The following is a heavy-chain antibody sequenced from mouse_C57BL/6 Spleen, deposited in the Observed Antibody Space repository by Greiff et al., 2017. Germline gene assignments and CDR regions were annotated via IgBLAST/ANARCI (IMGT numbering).Heavy chain of an antibody. CDR2: INPYNGGT. CDR1: GYTFTDYY. CDR3: ARRVYDGSFDY. V-gene: IGHV1-19*01. D-gene: IGHD2-3*01. J-gene: IGHJ2*01. Sequence: EVQLQESGPVLVKPGASVKMSCKASGYTFTDYYMNWVKQSHGKSLEWIGVINPYNGGTSYNQKFKGKATLTVDKSSSTAYMELNSLTSEDSAVYYCARRVYDGSFDYWGQGTTLTVSS.